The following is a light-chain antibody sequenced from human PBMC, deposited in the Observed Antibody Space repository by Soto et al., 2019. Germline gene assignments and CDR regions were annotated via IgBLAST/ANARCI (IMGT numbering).Light chain of an antibody. CDR2: RNN. CDR1: RFNIGSNY. J-gene: IGLJ2*01. Sequence: QSALTQPPSASGTPGQRVTISCSGSRFNIGSNYVYWYQQLPGTAPKLLIYRNNQRPSGVPDRFSGSKSGTSASLAISGLRSEDEADYYCAAWDDSLSVHVVFGGGTKLTVL. V-gene: IGLV1-47*01. CDR3: AAWDDSLSVHVV.